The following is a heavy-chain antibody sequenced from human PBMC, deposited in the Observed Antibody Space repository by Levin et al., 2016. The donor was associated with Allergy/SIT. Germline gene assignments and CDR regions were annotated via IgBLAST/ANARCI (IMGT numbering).Heavy chain of an antibody. Sequence: GESLKISCAASGFTFSSYAMSWVRQAPGKGLEWVSAISGSGGSTYYADSVKGRFTISRDNSKNTLYLQMNSLRAEDTAVYYCAKDRGSSTSNWFDPWGQGTLVTVSS. D-gene: IGHD2-2*01. CDR1: GFTFSSYA. J-gene: IGHJ5*02. CDR2: ISGSGGST. CDR3: AKDRGSSTSNWFDP. V-gene: IGHV3-23*01.